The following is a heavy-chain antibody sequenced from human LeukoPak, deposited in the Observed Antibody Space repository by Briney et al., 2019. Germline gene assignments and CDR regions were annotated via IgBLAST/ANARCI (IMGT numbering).Heavy chain of an antibody. CDR3: ARPSAYIISSSMDY. CDR2: IYPGDSDT. CDR1: GYSFTSYW. D-gene: IGHD6-6*01. J-gene: IGHJ4*02. Sequence: GESLKISCKGSGYSFTSYWIGWVRQMPGKGLEWMGLIYPGDSDTRYSPSFQGQVTISADKSISTAYLQWSGLKASDTAMYYCARPSAYIISSSMDYWGRGTQVTVSS. V-gene: IGHV5-51*01.